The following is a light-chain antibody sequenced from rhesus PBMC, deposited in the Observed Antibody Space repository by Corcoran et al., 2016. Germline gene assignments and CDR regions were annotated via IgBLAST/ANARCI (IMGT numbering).Light chain of an antibody. CDR2: EAY. J-gene: IGKJ1*01. CDR1: QGITND. Sequence: DIQMTQSPSSLSASVGDRVTITCRASQGITNDLAWYQQKPGETPKLLLYEAYSLQSGIPSRFSGSGYGTDFTRTISSLKSEDFATYYCQHYYSTPWTFGQGTKVEIK. CDR3: QHYYSTPWT. V-gene: IGKV1-25*01.